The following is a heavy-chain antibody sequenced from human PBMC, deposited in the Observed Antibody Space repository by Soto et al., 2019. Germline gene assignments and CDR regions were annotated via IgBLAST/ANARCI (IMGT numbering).Heavy chain of an antibody. J-gene: IGHJ6*02. CDR2: IPQDGVDG. CDR1: GFTFSMYS. Sequence: GGSLRLSCEVSGFTFSMYSMSWVRQSPGKGLEWVTKIPQDGVDGHYADSVKGRFTISRDNGKNSLYLQLNNLRAEDTAVYYCARDHLILPAHDFFYGSDVWGRGATVTVSS. V-gene: IGHV3-7*03. D-gene: IGHD2-21*02. CDR3: ARDHLILPAHDFFYGSDV.